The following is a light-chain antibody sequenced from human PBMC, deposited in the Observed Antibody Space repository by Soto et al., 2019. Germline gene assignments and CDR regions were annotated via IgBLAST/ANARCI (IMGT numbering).Light chain of an antibody. Sequence: QSALTQPASVSGSPGQSVTISCTGASSDVGAYEHVYWYQQHPGRAPKLILYDVNNRPSGVSNHFSGSKSGNTASLVISGLQANDEADYYCSSYSTTKILVFGSGTKVTVL. J-gene: IGLJ1*01. CDR3: SSYSTTKILV. V-gene: IGLV2-14*03. CDR2: DVN. CDR1: SSDVGAYEH.